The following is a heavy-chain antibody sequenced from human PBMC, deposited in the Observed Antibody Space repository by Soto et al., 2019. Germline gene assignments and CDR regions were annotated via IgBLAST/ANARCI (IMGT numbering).Heavy chain of an antibody. CDR2: MNPNSGNT. J-gene: IGHJ3*02. Sequence: ASVKVSWKASGYTFTRYDINWVRQATGQGLEWMGWMNPNSGNTGYAQKFQGRVTMTRNTSISTAYMELSSLRSEDTAVYYCASGRLYCSSTTCRLYDSFDTRGDGPMVT. CDR3: ASGRLYCSSTTCRLYDSFDT. V-gene: IGHV1-8*01. D-gene: IGHD2-2*01. CDR1: GYTFTRYD.